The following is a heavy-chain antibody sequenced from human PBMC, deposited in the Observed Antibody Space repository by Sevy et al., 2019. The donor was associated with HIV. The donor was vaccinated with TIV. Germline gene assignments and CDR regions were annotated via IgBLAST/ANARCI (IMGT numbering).Heavy chain of an antibody. J-gene: IGHJ3*02. CDR1: GFTFSNAW. Sequence: GGSLRLSCAASGFTFSNAWMSWVRQAPGKGLEWVGRIKSKTDGGTTDYAAPMKGRFTISRDDSKNTLYLQMNSLKTEDTAVYYCTPCYYDSSGYYYHDAFDIWGQGTMVTVSS. V-gene: IGHV3-15*01. CDR2: IKSKTDGGTT. CDR3: TPCYYDSSGYYYHDAFDI. D-gene: IGHD3-22*01.